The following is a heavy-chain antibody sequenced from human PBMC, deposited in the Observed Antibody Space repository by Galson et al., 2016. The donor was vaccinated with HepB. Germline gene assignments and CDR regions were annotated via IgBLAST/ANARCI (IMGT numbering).Heavy chain of an antibody. V-gene: IGHV3-53*04. CDR3: ARPLPNVGYGMDV. D-gene: IGHD2-15*01. Sequence: SLRLSCAASGFTVSSNYMSWVRRAPGKGLEWVSVIYGGGTTTYADSVKGRFTISRHNSKNTLYLQMNSLRAEDTAVYYCARPLPNVGYGMDVWGQGTTVTVSS. CDR1: GFTVSSNY. CDR2: IYGGGTT. J-gene: IGHJ6*02.